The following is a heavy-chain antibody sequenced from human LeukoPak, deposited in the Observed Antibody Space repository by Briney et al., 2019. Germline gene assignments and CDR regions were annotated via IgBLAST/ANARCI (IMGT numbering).Heavy chain of an antibody. V-gene: IGHV3-48*02. J-gene: IGHJ4*02. CDR3: ARRGCLGSCYSGFDY. Sequence: GGSLRLSCAASGFTFSSYGMNWVRQAPGKGLEWVSYISTSSSTIYYADSVKGRFTISRDNAKNSLYLQMNSLRDEDTAVCYCARRGCLGSCYSGFDYWGQGTLVTVSS. CDR2: ISTSSSTI. D-gene: IGHD2-15*01. CDR1: GFTFSSYG.